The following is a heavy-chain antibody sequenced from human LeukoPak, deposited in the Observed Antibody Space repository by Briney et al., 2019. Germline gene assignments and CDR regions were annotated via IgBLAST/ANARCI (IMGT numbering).Heavy chain of an antibody. CDR1: GGSISSSSYY. D-gene: IGHD4-17*01. CDR3: ARRDGDYDWRFDP. CDR2: IYYSGST. J-gene: IGHJ5*02. Sequence: PSETLSLTCTVSGGSISSSSYYWGWIRQPPGKGLEWIGSIYYSGSTYYNPSLKSRVAISVDTSKNQFSLKLSSVTAADTAVYYCARRDGDYDWRFDPWGQGTLVTVSS. V-gene: IGHV4-39*01.